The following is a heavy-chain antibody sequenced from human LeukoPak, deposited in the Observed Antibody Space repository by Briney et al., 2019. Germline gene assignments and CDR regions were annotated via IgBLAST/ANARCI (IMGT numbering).Heavy chain of an antibody. CDR2: ISYDGSNK. Sequence: SRRPARSDTVVTGKNLDIDGRRNTPGKGLEWVAVISYDGSNKYHADSVKGRFAISRDNSRNTLYLQMNSLRPEDTAVYYCAKGSGWFGELVDYWGQGTVVTGSS. J-gene: IGHJ4*02. D-gene: IGHD3-10*01. V-gene: IGHV3-30*18. CDR1: VVTGKNLD. CDR3: AKGSGWFGELVDY.